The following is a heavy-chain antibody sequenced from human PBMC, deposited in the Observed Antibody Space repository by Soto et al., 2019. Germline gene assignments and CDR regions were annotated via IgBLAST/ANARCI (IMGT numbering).Heavy chain of an antibody. Sequence: GGSLRLSCAASGFTFSSYAMHWVRQAPGKGLERVAVISYDGSNKYYADSVKGRFTISRDNSKNTLYLQMNSLRAEDTAVYYCARDFVVVVAATPGDYWGQGTLVTVSS. D-gene: IGHD2-15*01. CDR1: GFTFSSYA. J-gene: IGHJ4*02. V-gene: IGHV3-30*04. CDR2: ISYDGSNK. CDR3: ARDFVVVVAATPGDY.